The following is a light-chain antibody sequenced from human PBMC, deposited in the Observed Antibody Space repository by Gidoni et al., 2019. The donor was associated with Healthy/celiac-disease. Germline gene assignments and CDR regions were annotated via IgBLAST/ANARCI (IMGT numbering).Light chain of an antibody. J-gene: IGLJ1*01. CDR1: SANIGAGYD. CDR3: QSYDSSLSGYV. CDR2: GNS. Sequence: QSVLPQPPSVSGAPRHRVTISCTGSSANIGAGYDVHWYQQLPGTAPKLLIYGNSNRPSGVPDRFSGSKSGTSASLAITGLQAEDEADYYCQSYDSSLSGYVFGTGTKVTVL. V-gene: IGLV1-40*01.